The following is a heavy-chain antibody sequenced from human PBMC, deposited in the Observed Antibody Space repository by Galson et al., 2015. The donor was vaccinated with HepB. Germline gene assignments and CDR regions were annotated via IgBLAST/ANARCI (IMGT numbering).Heavy chain of an antibody. J-gene: IGHJ3*02. V-gene: IGHV3-15*01. CDR2: IKSKTDGGTT. D-gene: IGHD1-26*01. CDR3: TTLSLVGSYAFDI. CDR1: GFTFSNAW. Sequence: SLRLSCAASGFTFSNAWMSWVRQAPGKGLEWVGRIKSKTDGGTTDYAAPVKARFTISRDDSKNTLYLQMNSLKTEDTAVYYCTTLSLVGSYAFDIWGQGTMVTVSS.